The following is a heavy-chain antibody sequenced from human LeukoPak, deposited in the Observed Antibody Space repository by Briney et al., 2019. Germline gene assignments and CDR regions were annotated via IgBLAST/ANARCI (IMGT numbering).Heavy chain of an antibody. D-gene: IGHD3-22*01. J-gene: IGHJ4*02. V-gene: IGHV4-31*03. CDR3: ARDRFYDSGGFYHVFDY. CDR1: GGSISSDGHY. Sequence: SETLSLTCSVSGGSISSDGHYWSWILQHPGKGLEWIGKIHNSGSTYYNPSLKSRLSISLDTSKNQFSLKLSSVTAADTAVYYCARDRFYDSGGFYHVFDYWGQGTLVTVSS. CDR2: IHNSGST.